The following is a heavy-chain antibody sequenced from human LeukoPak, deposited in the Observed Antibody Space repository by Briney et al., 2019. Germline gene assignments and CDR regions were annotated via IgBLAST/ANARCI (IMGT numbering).Heavy chain of an antibody. Sequence: GSSVKVSCKASGGTFSSYAISWVRQAPGQGLEWMGRIIPIFGTANYAQKFQGRVTITTDESTSTAYMELNSLRSEDTAVYYCAREGVVVVAATGYYYYMDVWRKGTTVTVSS. V-gene: IGHV1-69*05. CDR1: GGTFSSYA. J-gene: IGHJ6*03. CDR2: IIPIFGTA. CDR3: AREGVVVVAATGYYYYMDV. D-gene: IGHD2-15*01.